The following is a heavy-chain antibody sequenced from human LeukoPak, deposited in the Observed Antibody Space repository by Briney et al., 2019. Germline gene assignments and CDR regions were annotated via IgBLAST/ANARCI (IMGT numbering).Heavy chain of an antibody. CDR3: ARDARRHRYFDL. CDR2: ISGDATRI. D-gene: IGHD6-6*01. Sequence: GVSLRLSCVASGFTFSDFWMHWFRQVPGKGLMWLARISGDATRITYADSVEGRFTISRDTAKNTLFLQMNTLTLDDTAMYYCARDARRHRYFDLWGRGTLVTVSS. J-gene: IGHJ2*01. V-gene: IGHV3-74*03. CDR1: GFTFSDFW.